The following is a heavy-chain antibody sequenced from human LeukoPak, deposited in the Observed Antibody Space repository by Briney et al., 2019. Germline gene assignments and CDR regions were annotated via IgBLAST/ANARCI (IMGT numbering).Heavy chain of an antibody. Sequence: ASVKVSCKASGYTFTSYGISWVRQAPGQGLEGMGWISAYNGNINYAQKLQGRVTMTTDTSTSTAYMELRSLRSDDTAVYYCARDRGEYYDILTGHYQFDYWGQGTLVTVSS. V-gene: IGHV1-18*01. D-gene: IGHD3-9*01. J-gene: IGHJ4*02. CDR1: GYTFTSYG. CDR3: ARDRGEYYDILTGHYQFDY. CDR2: ISAYNGNI.